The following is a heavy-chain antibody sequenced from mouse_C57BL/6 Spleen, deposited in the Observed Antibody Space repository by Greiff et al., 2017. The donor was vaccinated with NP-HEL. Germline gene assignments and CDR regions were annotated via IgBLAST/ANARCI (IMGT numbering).Heavy chain of an antibody. Sequence: EVQLQQSGPELVKPGASVKISCKASGYSFTGYYMNWVKQSPEKSLEWIGEINPSTGGTTYNQKFKAKATLTVDKSSSTAYMQLKSLTSEDSAVYYCARRNGLLRDYWGQGTTLTVSS. V-gene: IGHV1-42*01. J-gene: IGHJ2*01. CDR3: ARRNGLLRDY. CDR2: INPSTGGT. CDR1: GYSFTGYY. D-gene: IGHD1-1*01.